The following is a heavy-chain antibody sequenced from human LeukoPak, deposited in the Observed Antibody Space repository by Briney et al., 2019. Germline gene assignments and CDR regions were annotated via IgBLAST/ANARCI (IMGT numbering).Heavy chain of an antibody. J-gene: IGHJ3*02. D-gene: IGHD4-11*01. CDR1: GFTFDDYA. V-gene: IGHV3-9*01. Sequence: GGSLRLSCAASGFTFDDYAMHWVRQAPGKGLEWVSGISWNSGSIGYADSVKGRFTISRDNAKNSLYLQMNSLRAEDTALYYCAKVLKRHSSSYSKNAFDIWGQGTMVTVSS. CDR2: ISWNSGSI. CDR3: AKVLKRHSSSYSKNAFDI.